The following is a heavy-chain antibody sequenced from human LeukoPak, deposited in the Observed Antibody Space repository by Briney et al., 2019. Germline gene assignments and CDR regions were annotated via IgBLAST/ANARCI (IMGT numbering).Heavy chain of an antibody. CDR2: IWYDGSNT. J-gene: IGHJ4*02. CDR1: GFTFSSNA. V-gene: IGHV3-33*01. CDR3: ARASLVGATLIDH. D-gene: IGHD1-26*01. Sequence: GGSLRLSCAASGFTFSSNAMHWVRQAPGKGLEWVAVIWYDGSNTYYAYSVKGRFTVSRDNSNNTLYMQMNSLRAEDTAVYYCARASLVGATLIDHWGQGTLVTVSS.